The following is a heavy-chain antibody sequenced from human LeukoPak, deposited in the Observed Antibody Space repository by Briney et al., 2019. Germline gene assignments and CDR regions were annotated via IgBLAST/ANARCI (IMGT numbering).Heavy chain of an antibody. Sequence: PGGSLRLSCAASGFTFSSYSMNWVRQAPGKGLEWVSSISSSSSYIYYADSVKGRFTISRDNAKNSLYLQMNSLRAEDTAVYYCAREGVTMVRGVIITRTVDVWGKGTTVTVSS. D-gene: IGHD3-10*01. CDR3: AREGVTMVRGVIITRTVDV. V-gene: IGHV3-21*01. CDR1: GFTFSSYS. CDR2: ISSSSSYI. J-gene: IGHJ6*04.